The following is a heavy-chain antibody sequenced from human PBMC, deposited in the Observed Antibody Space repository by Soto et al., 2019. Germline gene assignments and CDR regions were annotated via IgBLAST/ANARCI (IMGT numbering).Heavy chain of an antibody. V-gene: IGHV1-2*04. CDR2: INPNSGGT. CDR1: GYTFTGYD. D-gene: IGHD3-3*01. Sequence: ASVKVSCKAAGYTFTGYDMHWVRQAPGQGLEWMGWINPNSGGTNYAQKFQGWVTMTRDTSISTAYMELSRLRSDDTAVYYCARDRLRFLDCSWLNPSGGDAEFDYCCPGPLVTVS. J-gene: IGHJ4*02. CDR3: ARDRLRFLDCSWLNPSGGDAEFDY.